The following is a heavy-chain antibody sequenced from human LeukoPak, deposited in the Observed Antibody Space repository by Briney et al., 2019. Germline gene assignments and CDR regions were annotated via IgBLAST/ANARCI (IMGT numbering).Heavy chain of an antibody. J-gene: IGHJ5*02. CDR2: INSDGSST. CDR3: ARGRSVVAATNWFDP. CDR1: GFTFSSYW. Sequence: GGSLRLSCAASGFTFSSYWMHWVRQAPGKGLVWVSRINSDGSSTSYADSVKGRFTISRDNAKNTLYLQMNSLRAEDTAVYYCARGRSVVAATNWFDPWGQGTLVTVSS. V-gene: IGHV3-74*01. D-gene: IGHD2-15*01.